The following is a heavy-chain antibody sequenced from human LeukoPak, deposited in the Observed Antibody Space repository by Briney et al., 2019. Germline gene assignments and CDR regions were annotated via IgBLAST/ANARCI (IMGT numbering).Heavy chain of an antibody. CDR2: IRYDGSNT. CDR3: AKDGTSYYYIYN. Sequence: GGSLRLSCEASGFTFSIYGMHWVRQAPGKGLEGLAFIRYDGSNTYYADSVKGRFTVSRDDSKNTLYLQMNSLRGDDTAVYYCAKDGTSYYYIYNWGQGTLVTVSS. CDR1: GFTFSIYG. V-gene: IGHV3-30*02. D-gene: IGHD2/OR15-2a*01. J-gene: IGHJ4*02.